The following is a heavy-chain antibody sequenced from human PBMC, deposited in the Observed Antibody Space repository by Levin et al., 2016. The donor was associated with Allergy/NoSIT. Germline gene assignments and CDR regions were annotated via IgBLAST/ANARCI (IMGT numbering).Heavy chain of an antibody. CDR2: MNPNSGNT. CDR1: GYTFTSYD. V-gene: IGHV1-8*01. CDR3: ARALRVVVPAATNGMDV. Sequence: ASVKVSCKASGYTFTSYDINWVRQATGQGLEWMGWMNPNSGNTGYAQKFQGRVTMTRNTSISTAYMELSSLRSEDTAVYYCARALRVVVPAATNGMDVWGQGTTVTVSS. J-gene: IGHJ6*02. D-gene: IGHD2-2*01.